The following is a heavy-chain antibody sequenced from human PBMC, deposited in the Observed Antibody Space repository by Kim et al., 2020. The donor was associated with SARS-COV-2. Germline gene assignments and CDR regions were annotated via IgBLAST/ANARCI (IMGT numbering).Heavy chain of an antibody. CDR1: GFTFSSYA. J-gene: IGHJ3*02. CDR2: ISGSGGST. D-gene: IGHD2-15*01. CDR3: AKGLGVVVVAATDAFDI. Sequence: GGSLRLSCAASGFTFSSYAMSWVRQAPGKGLEWVSAISGSGGSTYYADSVKGRFTISRDNSKNTLYLQMNSLRAEDTAVYYCAKGLGVVVVAATDAFDIWGQGTMVTVSS. V-gene: IGHV3-23*01.